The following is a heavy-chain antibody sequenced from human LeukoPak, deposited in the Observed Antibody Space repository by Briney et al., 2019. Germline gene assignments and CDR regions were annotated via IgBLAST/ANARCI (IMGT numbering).Heavy chain of an antibody. J-gene: IGHJ4*02. CDR2: MNPNSGNT. Sequence: ASVKVSCKASGYTFTSYDINWVRQATGQGLEWMGWMNPNSGNTGYAQKFQGRVTMTRNTSISTAYMELSSLRSEDTAVYYCARGYSGTFYAEYYFDYWGQGTLVTVSS. D-gene: IGHD1-26*01. V-gene: IGHV1-8*01. CDR3: ARGYSGTFYAEYYFDY. CDR1: GYTFTSYD.